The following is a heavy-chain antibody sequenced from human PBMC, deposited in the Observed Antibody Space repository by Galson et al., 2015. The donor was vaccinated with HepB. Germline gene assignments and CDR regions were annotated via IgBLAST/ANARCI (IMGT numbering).Heavy chain of an antibody. D-gene: IGHD2-15*01. J-gene: IGHJ1*01. CDR3: AKDGIMVANNPYHFHY. V-gene: IGHV3-23*01. Sequence: SLRLSCAASGFSFTRYAMTWVRQAPGKGLEWVSSITSSGGTSYYTDSVKGRFTVSRDNSKNTLLLQLNSLRAEDTAMYFCAKDGIMVANNPYHFHYWGQGVLVTVSS. CDR2: ITSSGGTS. CDR1: GFSFTRYA.